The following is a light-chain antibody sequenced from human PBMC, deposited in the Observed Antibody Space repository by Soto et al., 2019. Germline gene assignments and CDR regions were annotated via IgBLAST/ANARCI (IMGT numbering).Light chain of an antibody. CDR1: SSNIGAGYD. V-gene: IGLV1-40*01. J-gene: IGLJ1*01. Sequence: QLVLTQPPSVSGAPGQRVTISCTGSSSNIGAGYDVNWYQQLPGTAPKLLIYGNNNRPSGVPDRFSGSKSGTSASLAITGLQAEDEADYYCSSYTFSTLVFATGTKLTVL. CDR3: SSYTFSTLV. CDR2: GNN.